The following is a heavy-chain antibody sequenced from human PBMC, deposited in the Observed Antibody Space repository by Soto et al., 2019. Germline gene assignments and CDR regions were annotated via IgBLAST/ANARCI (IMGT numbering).Heavy chain of an antibody. CDR2: ISCCGGSA. CDR1: GFNFKKFA. V-gene: IGHV3-23*01. D-gene: IGHD6-19*01. Sequence: EVLLLESGGGVVQPGGSLRLSCVASGFNFKKFAMAWVRQAAGEGLEWVSGISCCGGSASYADSVKGRFSIARDDSKNTVSLQLNSLRVEDTAQYYGAKADGQQWLIPHLDNWGQGTLVTGS. CDR3: AKADGQQWLIPHLDN. J-gene: IGHJ4*02.